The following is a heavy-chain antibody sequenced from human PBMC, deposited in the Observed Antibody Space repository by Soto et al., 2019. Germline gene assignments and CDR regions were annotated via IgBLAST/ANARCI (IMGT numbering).Heavy chain of an antibody. CDR1: GGSFSGYY. J-gene: IGHJ4*02. CDR3: ARGDARGYFDY. Sequence: SETLSLTCAVYGGSFSGYYWSWIRQPPGKGLEWIGEINHSGSTNYNPSLKSRVTISVDTSKNQFSLKLSSVTAADTAVYYCARGDARGYFDYWGQGTLVTVS. CDR2: INHSGST. D-gene: IGHD1-26*01. V-gene: IGHV4-34*01.